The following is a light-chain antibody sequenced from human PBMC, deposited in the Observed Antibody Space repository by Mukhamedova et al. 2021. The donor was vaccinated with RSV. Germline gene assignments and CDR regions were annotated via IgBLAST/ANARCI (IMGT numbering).Light chain of an antibody. Sequence: YQQAPGKAPKLVISSASSLQSGVPGRFSGSGSGTEFTLIISSLQPEDFATYHCQQLYSYPFSFGPGTKVGIK. V-gene: IGKV1-9*01. J-gene: IGKJ3*01. CDR3: QQLYSYPFS. CDR2: SAS.